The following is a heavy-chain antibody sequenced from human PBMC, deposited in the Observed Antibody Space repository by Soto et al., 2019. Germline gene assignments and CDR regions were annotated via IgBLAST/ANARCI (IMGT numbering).Heavy chain of an antibody. CDR2: INAGTGNT. J-gene: IGHJ6*02. Sequence: ASVKVSCKASGYTFTSHAMHWVRQAPGQRPEWLGWINAGTGNTRYSQKFEVRVTISMDTSANTSYMEMNSLTSEDTAVYYCARRRAHRSAYYYGMDVWGQGTTVTVSS. CDR1: GYTFTSHA. V-gene: IGHV1-3*01. CDR3: ARRRAHRSAYYYGMDV.